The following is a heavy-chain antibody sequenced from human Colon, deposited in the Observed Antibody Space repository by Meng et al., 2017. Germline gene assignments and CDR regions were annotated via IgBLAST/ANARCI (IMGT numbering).Heavy chain of an antibody. V-gene: IGHV3-7*01. CDR2: IKEDGGEN. Sequence: GESLKISCAASGFTFSSYWMSWVRQAPGKGLEWVANIKEDGGENYYVDSVKGRFTISRDNAKNSLYLQMSSLRAEDTAVYFCARDDDSSGNGRFYFGSWGQGTLVTVSS. J-gene: IGHJ4*02. D-gene: IGHD3-22*01. CDR1: GFTFSSYW. CDR3: ARDDDSSGNGRFYFGS.